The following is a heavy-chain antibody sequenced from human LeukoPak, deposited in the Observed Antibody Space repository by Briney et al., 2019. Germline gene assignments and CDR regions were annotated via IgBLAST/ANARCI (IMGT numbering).Heavy chain of an antibody. CDR1: EFTLRSDS. CDR2: IKQDGSEK. J-gene: IGHJ3*02. CDR3: ARQYCSSTSCSKHDAFDI. Sequence: GGSLRLSCAASEFTLRSDSISWVRQVPGKGLEWVANIKQDGSEKYYVDSVKGRFTISRDNAKNSLYLEMNSLRAEDTAVYYCARQYCSSTSCSKHDAFDIWGQGTMVTVSS. V-gene: IGHV3-7*01. D-gene: IGHD2-2*01.